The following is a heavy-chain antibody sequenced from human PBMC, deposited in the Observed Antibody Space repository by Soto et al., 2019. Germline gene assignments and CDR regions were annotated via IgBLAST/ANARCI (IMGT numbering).Heavy chain of an antibody. V-gene: IGHV1-2*04. Sequence: VASVKVSCKASGYTFTGYYMHWVRQAPGQGLEWMGWINPNNGGTNYAQKFQGWVTMTRDTSISAAYMELSRLRSDDTAVYYCARGGYCSGGSCYNWFDPWGQGTLVTVSS. CDR1: GYTFTGYY. CDR3: ARGGYCSGGSCYNWFDP. J-gene: IGHJ5*02. D-gene: IGHD2-15*01. CDR2: INPNNGGT.